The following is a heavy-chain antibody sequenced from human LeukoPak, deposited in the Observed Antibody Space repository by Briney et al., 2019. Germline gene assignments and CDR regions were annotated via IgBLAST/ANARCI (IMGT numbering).Heavy chain of an antibody. D-gene: IGHD5-24*01. CDR3: ARTQGLVDGYNQGLFDY. Sequence: SETLSLTCTVSGGSISSYYWSWIRQPAGKGLEWIGRIYTSGSANYNPSLKSRVTMSVDTSKNQFSLKLSSVTAADTAVYYCARTQGLVDGYNQGLFDYWGQGTLVTVSS. V-gene: IGHV4-4*07. CDR2: IYTSGSA. CDR1: GGSISSYY. J-gene: IGHJ4*02.